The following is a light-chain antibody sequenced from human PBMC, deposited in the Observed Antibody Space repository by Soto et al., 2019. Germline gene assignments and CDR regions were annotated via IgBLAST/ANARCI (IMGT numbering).Light chain of an antibody. J-gene: IGKJ4*01. CDR3: QQSYSRPRA. CDR1: QSISSW. V-gene: IGKV1-5*03. CDR2: KAT. Sequence: DIQMTQSPSTLSASVGDRVTITCRASQSISSWLAWYQQKPGKAPKLLIYKATSLESGVPSRFSGSGSGTEFTLTISSLQPEDFATYFCQQSYSRPRAVGGGTKVDSK.